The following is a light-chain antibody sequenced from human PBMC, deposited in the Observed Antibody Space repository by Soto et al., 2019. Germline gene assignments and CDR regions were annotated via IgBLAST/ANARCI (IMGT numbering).Light chain of an antibody. Sequence: EIVLTQSPGTLSLSPGERASLSCRASQSVSNSYLAWYQQKPGQAPRLLIYGASSRATGIPDRFSGNGSGTDFTLTISRLEPEDLAVYYCQQYGNSPRTFGQGTKLVIK. CDR1: QSVSNSY. CDR2: GAS. CDR3: QQYGNSPRT. V-gene: IGKV3-20*01. J-gene: IGKJ2*01.